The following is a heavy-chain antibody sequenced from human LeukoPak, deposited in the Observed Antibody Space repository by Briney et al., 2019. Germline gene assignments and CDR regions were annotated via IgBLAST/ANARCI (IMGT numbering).Heavy chain of an antibody. Sequence: GESLKISCTASGYSFTTYWIGWVRQMPGKGLEWMGVIYPDDSDTRYSPSFQGQVTFSADKSITAAYLQWSSLKASDSAMYYCGRIPAAGSLKGSFDIWGQGTMVTVSS. J-gene: IGHJ3*02. CDR3: GRIPAAGSLKGSFDI. CDR1: GYSFTTYW. D-gene: IGHD6-13*01. V-gene: IGHV5-51*01. CDR2: IYPDDSDT.